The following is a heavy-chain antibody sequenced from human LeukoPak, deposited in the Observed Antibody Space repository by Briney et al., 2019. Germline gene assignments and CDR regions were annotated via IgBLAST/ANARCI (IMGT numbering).Heavy chain of an antibody. D-gene: IGHD3-22*01. V-gene: IGHV3-74*01. Sequence: GGSLRLSCAASGFTFSMYWMHWVRHAPGKGLVWVSRIKSDGSTNYADSVKGRFTISRDNAKNTVSLQMNSLRPEDTGVYYCTRAPSEIGGYYPEYFRHWGQGTLVTVSS. CDR2: IKSDGST. J-gene: IGHJ1*01. CDR3: TRAPSEIGGYYPEYFRH. CDR1: GFTFSMYW.